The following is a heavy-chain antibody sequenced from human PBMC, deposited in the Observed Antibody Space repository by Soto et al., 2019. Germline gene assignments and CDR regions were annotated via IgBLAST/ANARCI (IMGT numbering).Heavy chain of an antibody. J-gene: IGHJ4*02. CDR2: INHSGST. V-gene: IGHV4-34*01. D-gene: IGHD1-26*01. Sequence: PSETLSLTCAVYGGSFSGYYWSWIRQPPGKGLEWIGEINHSGSTNYNPSLKSRVTISVDTSKNQFSLKLSSVTAADTAVYYCARTPGWRGSYKAYYFDYWGQGTLVTVSS. CDR3: ARTPGWRGSYKAYYFDY. CDR1: GGSFSGYY.